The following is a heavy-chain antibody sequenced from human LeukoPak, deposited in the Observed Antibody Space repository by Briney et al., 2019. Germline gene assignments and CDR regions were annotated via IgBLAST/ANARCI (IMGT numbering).Heavy chain of an antibody. D-gene: IGHD2-2*01. CDR1: GFTFSSYG. CDR3: ARAHSASWYAAY. V-gene: IGHV3-30*12. CDR2: ASSDGSDK. J-gene: IGHJ4*03. Sequence: GGSLRLSCAASGFTFSSYGMHWVRQAPGEGPEWVALASSDGSDKQYAASVKGRFTISRDDSKNTLYLEMNTLKDEDTAVYYCARAHSASWYAAYWGHGTRVTVSS.